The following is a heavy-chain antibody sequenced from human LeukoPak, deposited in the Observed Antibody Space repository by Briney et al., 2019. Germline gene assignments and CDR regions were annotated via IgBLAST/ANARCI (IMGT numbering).Heavy chain of an antibody. D-gene: IGHD2-2*02. CDR1: GGSFSGYY. J-gene: IGHJ4*02. Sequence: SETLSLTCAVCGGSFSGYYWSWIRQPPGKGLEWIGEINHSGSTNYNPSLKSRVTISVDTSKNQFSLKLSSVTAADTAVYYCARVPQYCSSTSCYIVGRAFDYWGQGTLVTVSS. V-gene: IGHV4-34*01. CDR3: ARVPQYCSSTSCYIVGRAFDY. CDR2: INHSGST.